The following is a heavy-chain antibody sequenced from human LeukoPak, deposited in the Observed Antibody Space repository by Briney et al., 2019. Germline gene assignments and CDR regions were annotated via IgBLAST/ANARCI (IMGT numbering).Heavy chain of an antibody. D-gene: IGHD2-21*02. CDR2: IYSSGST. Sequence: SETLSLACTVSGGSISSYYWSWIRQPPGKGLEWIGYIYSSGSTNYNPSLKSRITISVDTSKNQFSLKLSSVTAADTAVYYCARFAYCGGHCWYYFDYWGQGSLVTVSS. V-gene: IGHV4-59*01. CDR3: ARFAYCGGHCWYYFDY. J-gene: IGHJ4*02. CDR1: GGSISSYY.